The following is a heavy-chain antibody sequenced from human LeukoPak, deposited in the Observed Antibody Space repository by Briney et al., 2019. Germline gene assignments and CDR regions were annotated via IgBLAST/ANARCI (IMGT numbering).Heavy chain of an antibody. V-gene: IGHV3-21*01. CDR3: AKEASRGSSFAYTPIEKPYYLDY. J-gene: IGHJ4*02. D-gene: IGHD5-18*01. CDR2: ISSSSSYI. CDR1: GFTFSSYT. Sequence: GGSLRLSCAASGFTFSSYTMNWVRQAPGKGLEWVSSISSSSSYIYYADSVKGRFTISRDNAKNSLYLQMNTLSAEDTAVYYCAKEASRGSSFAYTPIEKPYYLDYWGQGTLVTVSS.